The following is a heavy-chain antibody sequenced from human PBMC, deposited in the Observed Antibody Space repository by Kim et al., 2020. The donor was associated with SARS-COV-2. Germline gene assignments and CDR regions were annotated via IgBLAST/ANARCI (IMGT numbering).Heavy chain of an antibody. CDR3: AKGNYDILTGYPQYFDY. CDR1: GFTFSSYG. Sequence: GGSLRPSCAASGFTFSSYGMHWVRQAPGKGLEWVAVIWYDGSNKYYADSVKGRFTISRDNSKNTLYLQMNSLRAEDTAVYYCAKGNYDILTGYPQYFDYWGQGTLVTVSS. J-gene: IGHJ4*02. CDR2: IWYDGSNK. D-gene: IGHD3-9*01. V-gene: IGHV3-33*06.